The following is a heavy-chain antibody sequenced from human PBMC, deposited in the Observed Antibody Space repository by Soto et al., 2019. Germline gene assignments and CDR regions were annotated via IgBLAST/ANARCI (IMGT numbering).Heavy chain of an antibody. CDR3: ARHNYGSGSTYFDY. J-gene: IGHJ4*02. V-gene: IGHV4-59*08. CDR2: IYYSGST. CDR1: GCSISSYY. Sequence: SETLSLTCPVSGCSISSYYWSWIRPPPGKGLEWIGYIYYSGSTNYNPSLKSRVTISVDTSKNQFSLKLNSMTAADTAVYYCARHNYGSGSTYFDYWGQGTLVTVS. D-gene: IGHD3-10*01.